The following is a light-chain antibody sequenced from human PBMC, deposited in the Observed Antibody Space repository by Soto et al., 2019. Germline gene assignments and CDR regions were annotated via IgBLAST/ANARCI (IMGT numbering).Light chain of an antibody. Sequence: DIQMTQSPSTLSASVADRVTITCRASQSITNRLAWYEQKPGKAPKLLIYKASSLESGGPSRFSGSGSGTESTLTISSLQPDDFATYYCQHYNNYPYTFGQGTKLEIK. CDR1: QSITNR. CDR3: QHYNNYPYT. CDR2: KAS. J-gene: IGKJ2*01. V-gene: IGKV1-5*03.